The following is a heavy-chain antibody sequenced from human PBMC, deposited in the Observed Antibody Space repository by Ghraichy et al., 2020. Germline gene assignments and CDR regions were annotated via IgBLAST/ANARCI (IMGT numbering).Heavy chain of an antibody. D-gene: IGHD3-22*01. J-gene: IGHJ5*02. CDR3: ARQGLFSWFDP. CDR1: GYTFTDYP. V-gene: IGHV1-3*04. CDR2: INTGNGKT. Sequence: ASVKVSCKASGYTFTDYPLHWVRQAPGQILEWMGWINTGNGKTKFLEKLQGRVTAARNTSASTVYLHLSSLRSEDTAVYYCARQGLFSWFDPWGQGTLVTV.